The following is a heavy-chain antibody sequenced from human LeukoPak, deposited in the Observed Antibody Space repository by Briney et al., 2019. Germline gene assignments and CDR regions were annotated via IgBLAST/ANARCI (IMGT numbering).Heavy chain of an antibody. CDR1: VGFFSGYY. CDR3: ARAPSVAHDARYYYDSSGYPVGHFDY. Sequence: SETLSLTCAVCVGFFSGYYWSGIRQPPGRGLEWVGEINHSGSTNYNPSLKSRGTISVDTSKNQFFLKLSAVTVADTAVYYSARAPSVAHDARYYYDSSGYPVGHFDYWGQGTLVTVSS. D-gene: IGHD3-22*01. CDR2: INHSGST. J-gene: IGHJ4*02. V-gene: IGHV4-34*01.